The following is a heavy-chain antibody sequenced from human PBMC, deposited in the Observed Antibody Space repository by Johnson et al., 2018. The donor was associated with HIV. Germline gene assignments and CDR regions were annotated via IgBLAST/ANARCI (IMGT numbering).Heavy chain of an antibody. CDR2: ICVTGGTT. J-gene: IGHJ3*02. CDR3: AKGGITMAPDAFDI. V-gene: IGHV3-20*04. CDR1: GITSDDSG. D-gene: IGHD3-10*01. Sequence: VQLVESGGGVVRPGGSLSLPCAASGITSDDSGVNWVRRVPGKGLGWVAGICVTGGTTTYADSVKGRFTISRDNAKNTLYLQMNSLRAEDTAVYYCAKGGITMAPDAFDIWGQGTMVTVSS.